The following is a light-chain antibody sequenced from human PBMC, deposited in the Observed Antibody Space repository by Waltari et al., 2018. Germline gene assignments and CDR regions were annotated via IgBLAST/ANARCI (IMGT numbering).Light chain of an antibody. J-gene: IGLJ3*02. CDR1: NSDIGLYPY. Sequence: QSALTQPASVSGSPGQPITISCTGTNSDIGLYPYVSCYQQPPGKAPKPMIYDVSYRPSGVSNRFSGSKSGNTASLTISGLQAEDEADYYCSSFTTSSTGVFGGGTKLTVL. V-gene: IGLV2-14*01. CDR3: SSFTTSSTGV. CDR2: DVS.